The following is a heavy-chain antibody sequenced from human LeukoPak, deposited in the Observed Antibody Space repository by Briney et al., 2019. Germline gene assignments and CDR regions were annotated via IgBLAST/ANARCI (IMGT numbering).Heavy chain of an antibody. CDR2: INHSGST. V-gene: IGHV4-34*01. CDR1: GGSFSGYY. D-gene: IGHD4-23*01. Sequence: PSETLSLTCAVYGGSFSGYYWSWIRQPPGQGLEWIGEINHSGSTNYNPSLKSRVTISVDTSKNQFSLKLSSVTAADTAVYYCARKSWRVTDYWGQGTLVTVSS. CDR3: ARKSWRVTDY. J-gene: IGHJ4*02.